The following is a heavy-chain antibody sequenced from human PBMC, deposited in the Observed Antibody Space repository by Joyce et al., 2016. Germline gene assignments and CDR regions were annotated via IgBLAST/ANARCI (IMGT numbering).Heavy chain of an antibody. J-gene: IGHJ4*02. D-gene: IGHD1-26*01. CDR2: IAFGRGNT. CDR1: GFIFNSAA. V-gene: IGHV1-58*01. CDR3: ATDRVGALSP. Sequence: QLVQSGPEVRKPATSVKVSCKPSGFIFNSAAVHWVRQGPGQRLEWIGWIAFGRGNTKYAQNFQQRVTFIRDGSTSTAYRELTSLRSEDTAVYYCATDRVGALSPWGPGTLVTVSS.